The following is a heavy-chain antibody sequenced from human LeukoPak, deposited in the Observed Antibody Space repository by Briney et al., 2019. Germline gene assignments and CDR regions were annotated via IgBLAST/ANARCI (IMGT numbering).Heavy chain of an antibody. V-gene: IGHV1-2*02. CDR2: INPNSGGT. D-gene: IGHD2-21*01. CDR1: GYTFTGYY. J-gene: IGHJ4*02. CDR3: ARVYHNLGGDCYPYFDY. Sequence: ASVKVSCKASGYTFTGYYMHWVRQAPGQGLEWMGWINPNSGGTNYAQKVQGRVTMTRDTSISTAYMELSRLRSDDTAVYYCARVYHNLGGDCYPYFDYWGQGTLVTVSS.